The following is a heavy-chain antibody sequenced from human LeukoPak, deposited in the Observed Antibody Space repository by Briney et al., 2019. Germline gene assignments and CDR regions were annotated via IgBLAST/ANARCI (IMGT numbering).Heavy chain of an antibody. J-gene: IGHJ4*02. Sequence: GGSLRLSCAASGFTFSSYGMHWVRQAPGKGLEWVAVISYDGSNKYYADSVKGRFTISRDNSKNTLYLQMNSLRAEDTAVYYCAKVFFPLTLYSNYVGELFGYWGQGTLVTVSS. CDR3: AKVFFPLTLYSNYVGELFGY. D-gene: IGHD4-4*01. V-gene: IGHV3-30*18. CDR1: GFTFSSYG. CDR2: ISYDGSNK.